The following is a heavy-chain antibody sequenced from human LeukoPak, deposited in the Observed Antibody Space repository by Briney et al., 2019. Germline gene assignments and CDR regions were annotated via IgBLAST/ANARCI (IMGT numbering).Heavy chain of an antibody. CDR1: GGSISSGSYY. D-gene: IGHD5-18*01. J-gene: IGHJ5*02. CDR3: ARSIQLWLRNWFDP. CDR2: IYTSGST. V-gene: IGHV4-61*02. Sequence: SETLSLTCAVSGGSISSGSYYWSWIRQPAGKGLEWIGRIYTSGSTNYNPSLKSRVTISVDTSKNQFSLKLSSVTAADTAVYYCARSIQLWLRNWFDPWGQGTLVTVSS.